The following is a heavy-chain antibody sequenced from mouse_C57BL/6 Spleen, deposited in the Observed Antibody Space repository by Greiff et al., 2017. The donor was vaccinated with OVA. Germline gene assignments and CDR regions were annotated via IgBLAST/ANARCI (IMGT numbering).Heavy chain of an antibody. CDR1: GFTFSSYA. CDR2: ISDGGSYT. Sequence: EVQGVESGGGLVKPGGSLKLSCAVSGFTFSSYAMSWVRQTPEKRLEWVATISDGGSYTYYPDNVKGRFTISRDNAKNNLYLQMSHLKSEDTAMYYCARGPPDYYGSSYGYFDVWGTGTTVTVSS. CDR3: ARGPPDYYGSSYGYFDV. V-gene: IGHV5-4*01. J-gene: IGHJ1*03. D-gene: IGHD1-1*01.